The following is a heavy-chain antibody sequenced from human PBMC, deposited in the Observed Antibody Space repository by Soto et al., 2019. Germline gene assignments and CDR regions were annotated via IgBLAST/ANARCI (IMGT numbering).Heavy chain of an antibody. D-gene: IGHD4-17*01. Sequence: PSETLSLTCSVSGGSISTSTYYWGWIRQPPGKGLEWIGNIYYSGNTYYNPSLESRVTISVDTSKNQFSLNLSSVTAADTAVYYCARDYGDCFDFWGQGTLVTVSS. CDR1: GGSISTSTYY. CDR3: ARDYGDCFDF. V-gene: IGHV4-39*07. CDR2: IYYSGNT. J-gene: IGHJ4*02.